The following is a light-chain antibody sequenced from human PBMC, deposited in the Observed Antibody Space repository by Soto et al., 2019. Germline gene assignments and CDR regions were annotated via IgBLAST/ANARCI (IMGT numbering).Light chain of an antibody. J-gene: IGKJ3*01. Sequence: DLQMTQTPSSLSASVGDRVTLTCQASKDINNCLNWYYQKPGKAPTLLIYDASNLETGVPSRFTGSGSGTHFTLTISSLQPEDTATYYCQQYDNLPLTFGPGTKVEIK. V-gene: IGKV1-33*01. CDR3: QQYDNLPLT. CDR2: DAS. CDR1: KDINNC.